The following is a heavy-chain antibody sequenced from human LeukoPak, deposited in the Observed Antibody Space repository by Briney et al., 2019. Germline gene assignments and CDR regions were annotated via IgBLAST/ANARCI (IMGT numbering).Heavy chain of an antibody. CDR1: GGSISSSSYY. V-gene: IGHV4-39*01. CDR2: IYYSGST. CDR3: ARAYRAHQTLHSYPFFDY. D-gene: IGHD5-18*01. J-gene: IGHJ4*02. Sequence: SETLSLTCTVSGGSISSSSYYWGWIRRPPGKGLEWIGNIYYSGSTYYNPSLKSRVTISVDTSKNQFSLKLSSVTAADTAVYFCARAYRAHQTLHSYPFFDYWGQGTLVTVSS.